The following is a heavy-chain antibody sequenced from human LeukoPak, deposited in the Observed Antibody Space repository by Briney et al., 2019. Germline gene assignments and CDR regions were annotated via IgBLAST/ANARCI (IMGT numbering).Heavy chain of an antibody. Sequence: GGSLRLSCAASGFTFSDYYMSWIRQAPRKGLEWVSYISSSGSTIYYADSVKGRFTISRDNAKNSLYLQMNSLRAEDTAVYYCARKLYSDNSHDAFDIWGQGTMVIVSS. D-gene: IGHD1-26*01. CDR2: ISSSGSTI. J-gene: IGHJ3*02. V-gene: IGHV3-11*04. CDR1: GFTFSDYY. CDR3: ARKLYSDNSHDAFDI.